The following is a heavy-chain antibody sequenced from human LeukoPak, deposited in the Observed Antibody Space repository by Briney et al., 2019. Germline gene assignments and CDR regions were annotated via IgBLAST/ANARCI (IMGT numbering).Heavy chain of an antibody. CDR1: EYTFTSYD. Sequence: ASVKVSCKASEYTFTSYDINWVRQATGQGLEWMGWMNPNSGNTGYAQKFQGRVTMTRNTSISTAYMELSSLRSEDTAVYYCATGRQLWSGWKYYYGMDVWGQGTTVTVSS. CDR2: MNPNSGNT. D-gene: IGHD5-18*01. CDR3: ATGRQLWSGWKYYYGMDV. V-gene: IGHV1-8*01. J-gene: IGHJ6*02.